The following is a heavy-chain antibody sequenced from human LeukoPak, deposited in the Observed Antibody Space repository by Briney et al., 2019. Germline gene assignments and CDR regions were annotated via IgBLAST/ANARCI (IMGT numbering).Heavy chain of an antibody. Sequence: PSETLSLTCAVYGGSFSGYYWSWIRQPPGKGLEWIGEINHSGSTNYNPSLKSRVTISVDTSKNQFSLKLSSVTAADTAVYYRARDSDIVATEYNWFDPWGQGTLVTVSS. CDR3: ARDSDIVATEYNWFDP. CDR2: INHSGST. J-gene: IGHJ5*02. D-gene: IGHD5-12*01. V-gene: IGHV4-34*01. CDR1: GGSFSGYY.